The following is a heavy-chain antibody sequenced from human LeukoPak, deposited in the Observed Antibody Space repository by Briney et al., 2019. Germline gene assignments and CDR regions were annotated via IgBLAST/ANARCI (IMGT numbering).Heavy chain of an antibody. CDR2: IKQDGSEK. D-gene: IGHD6-19*01. CDR1: GFTFSSYG. J-gene: IGHJ4*02. CDR3: ARPNYISGWYGVVLY. Sequence: GGSLRLSCAASGFTFSSYGMHWVRQAPGKGLEWVANIKQDGSEKYYVDSVKGRFTISRDNAKNSLYLQMNSLRAEDTAVYYCARPNYISGWYGVVLYWGQGTLVTVSS. V-gene: IGHV3-7*01.